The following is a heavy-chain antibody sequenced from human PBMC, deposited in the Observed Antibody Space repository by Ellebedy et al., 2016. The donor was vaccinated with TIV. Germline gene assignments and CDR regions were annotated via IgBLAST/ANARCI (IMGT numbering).Heavy chain of an antibody. CDR1: GFTFDDYA. Sequence: GGSLRLSCAASGFTFDDYAMHWVRQVPGKGLEWVSVISWNGVAKGYADSVKGRFTISRDNAKNSLYLQMNSLRAEDTAVYHCTRGGPSDYWGQGTLVTVSS. J-gene: IGHJ4*02. V-gene: IGHV3-9*01. CDR2: ISWNGVAK. CDR3: TRGGPSDY.